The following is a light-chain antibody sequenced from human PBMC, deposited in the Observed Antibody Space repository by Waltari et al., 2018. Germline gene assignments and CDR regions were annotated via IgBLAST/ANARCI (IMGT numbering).Light chain of an antibody. V-gene: IGLV1-47*01. CDR3: ATWDDSLSAWV. CDR1: SSNIGSNF. Sequence: QSVLTQPPSASGTPGQGATISCSGRSSNIGSNFVYWYQQLPGTAPKLLIYRKNQRPSGVPDRFSGSKSGTSASLAISGLRSEDEADYYCATWDDSLSAWVFGGGTKLTVL. J-gene: IGLJ3*02. CDR2: RKN.